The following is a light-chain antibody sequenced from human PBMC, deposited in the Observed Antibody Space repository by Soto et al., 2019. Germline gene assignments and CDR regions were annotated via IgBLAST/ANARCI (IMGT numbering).Light chain of an antibody. CDR3: SSYADTNNLLYV. J-gene: IGLJ1*01. CDR1: SSDIGSYNY. Sequence: QSALTQPPSASASPGQSVTISCTGTSSDIGSYNYVSWYQQHPGKAPRLLIYEVSQRPSGVPDRFSGSKSANTASLTVSGLQPEDEADYYCSSYADTNNLLYVFGTGTKLTVL. CDR2: EVS. V-gene: IGLV2-8*01.